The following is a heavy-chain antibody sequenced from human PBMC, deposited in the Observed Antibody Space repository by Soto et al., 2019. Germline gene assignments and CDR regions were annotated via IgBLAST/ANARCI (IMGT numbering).Heavy chain of an antibody. Sequence: SETLSLTCTVSGGSISGSGYYWGWIRQPPGKGLEWVGTIYYTGTTYYNPSLKTRLTMSVDTSKNQFSLKLSSVTAADTAVYYCGRYCDTSDRPYFHHWGQGALVT. V-gene: IGHV4-39*01. D-gene: IGHD3-22*01. CDR3: GRYCDTSDRPYFHH. CDR1: GGSISGSGYY. CDR2: IYYTGTT. J-gene: IGHJ1*01.